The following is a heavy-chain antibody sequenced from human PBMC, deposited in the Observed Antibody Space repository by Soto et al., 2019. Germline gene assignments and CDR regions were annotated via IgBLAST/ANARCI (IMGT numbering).Heavy chain of an antibody. CDR3: ARGPTYDYGDY. CDR1: GYTFTSYA. J-gene: IGHJ4*02. CDR2: INAGNGNT. Sequence: QVQLVQSGAEVKKPGASVKVSCKASGYTFTSYAMHWVRQAPGQRLEWMGWINAGNGNTKNSQKFQGRVTITRDTSASTAYMELSSLRSEDTAVYYCARGPTYDYGDYWGQGTLVTVSS. V-gene: IGHV1-3*01. D-gene: IGHD3-16*01.